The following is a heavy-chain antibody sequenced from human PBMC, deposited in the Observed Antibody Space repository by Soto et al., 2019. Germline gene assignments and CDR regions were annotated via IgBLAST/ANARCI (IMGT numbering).Heavy chain of an antibody. V-gene: IGHV3-74*01. CDR1: GFTFSSYW. D-gene: IGHD5-12*01. CDR2: INSDGSST. Sequence: EVQLVESGGGLVQPGGSLRLSCAASGFTFSSYWMHWVRQAPGKGLVWVSRINSDGSSTSYADSVKGRFTISRDTAKNTLYRKMNSVRAEDTAVYYCAREEVCGYSGRGRWFDPWGQGTLVTVSS. J-gene: IGHJ5*02. CDR3: AREEVCGYSGRGRWFDP.